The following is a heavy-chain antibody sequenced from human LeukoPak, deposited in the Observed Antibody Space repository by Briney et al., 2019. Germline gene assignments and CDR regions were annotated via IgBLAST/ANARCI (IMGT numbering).Heavy chain of an antibody. Sequence: ASVKVSCKASGYTFTGYYMHWVRQAPGQGLEWMGWINPNSGGTNYAQKFQGRVTMTRDTSISTAYMELSRLRSDDTAVYYCARGPGYSYGFWVFDYWGQGTLVTVSS. CDR1: GYTFTGYY. D-gene: IGHD5-18*01. CDR3: ARGPGYSYGFWVFDY. J-gene: IGHJ4*02. CDR2: INPNSGGT. V-gene: IGHV1-2*02.